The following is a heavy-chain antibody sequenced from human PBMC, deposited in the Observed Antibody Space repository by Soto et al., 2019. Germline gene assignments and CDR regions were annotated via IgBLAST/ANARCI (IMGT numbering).Heavy chain of an antibody. Sequence: GASVKVSCKASGYTFTGYFIHWVRQAPGQGLEWMGWINPNSGATKYAQKFQGRVTMTRDTSISTAYMELTLLRSDDTAIYYCARGGGPILAPLPWGEGTLVTVSS. D-gene: IGHD3-10*01. CDR1: GYTFTGYF. J-gene: IGHJ5*02. V-gene: IGHV1-2*02. CDR3: ARGGGPILAPLP. CDR2: INPNSGAT.